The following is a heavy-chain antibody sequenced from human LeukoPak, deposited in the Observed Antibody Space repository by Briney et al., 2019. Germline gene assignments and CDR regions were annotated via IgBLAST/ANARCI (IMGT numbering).Heavy chain of an antibody. CDR2: IYYSGST. CDR3: ARVGDSSGWPDY. J-gene: IGHJ4*02. CDR1: GGSISSGGYY. V-gene: IGHV4-31*03. D-gene: IGHD6-19*01. Sequence: SQTLSLTCTVSGGSISSGGYYWSWIRQHPGQGLEWIGYIYYSGSTYYNPSLKSRVTISVDTSKNQFSLKLSSVTAADTAVYYCARVGDSSGWPDYWGQGTLVTVSS.